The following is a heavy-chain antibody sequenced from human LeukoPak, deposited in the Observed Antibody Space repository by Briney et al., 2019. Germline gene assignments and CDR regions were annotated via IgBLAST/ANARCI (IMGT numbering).Heavy chain of an antibody. CDR1: GYTFTGYY. J-gene: IGHJ4*02. V-gene: IGHV1-2*02. CDR2: ISPNSGGT. Sequence: ASVKVSCKASGYTFTGYYMHWVRQAPGQGLEWMGWISPNSGGTNYAQKFQGRVTMTRDTSISTAYMELSRLRSDGTAVYSCARVRRYCSSTSCYVCWGQGTLVTVPS. D-gene: IGHD2-2*01. CDR3: ARVRRYCSSTSCYVC.